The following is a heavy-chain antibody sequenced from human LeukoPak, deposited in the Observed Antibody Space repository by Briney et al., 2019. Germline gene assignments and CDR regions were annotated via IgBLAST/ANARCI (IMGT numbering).Heavy chain of an antibody. Sequence: GGSLRLSCAASGFTFSSYSMNWVRQAPGKGLEWVSSISSSSSYIYYADPVKGRFTISRDNAKNSLYLQMNSLRAEDTAVYYCARDQRTTVTPDYWGQGTLVTVSS. CDR3: ARDQRTTVTPDY. D-gene: IGHD4-17*01. V-gene: IGHV3-21*01. CDR1: GFTFSSYS. J-gene: IGHJ4*02. CDR2: ISSSSSYI.